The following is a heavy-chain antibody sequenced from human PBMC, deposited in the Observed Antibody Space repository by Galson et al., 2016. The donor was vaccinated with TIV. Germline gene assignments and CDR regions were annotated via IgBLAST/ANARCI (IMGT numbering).Heavy chain of an antibody. CDR1: GFTFSNYG. D-gene: IGHD3-10*01. CDR3: ARDGSWSGDPIYGGTRPDF. Sequence: SLRLSCATSGFTFSNYGIYWVRQAPGKGLEWVALIWYDGNAKFYADSVKGRFTISRDTSRDTLYLRMNSLSAEDTALYYCARDGSWSGDPIYGGTRPDFWGRGTLVTVSS. J-gene: IGHJ4*02. CDR2: IWYDGNAK. V-gene: IGHV3-33*07.